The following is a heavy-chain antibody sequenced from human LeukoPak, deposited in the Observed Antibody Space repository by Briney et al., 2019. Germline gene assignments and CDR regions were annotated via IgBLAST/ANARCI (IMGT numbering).Heavy chain of an antibody. J-gene: IGHJ4*02. CDR3: ASAGYCSGGSCYLDY. D-gene: IGHD2-15*01. CDR2: INSDGSST. Sequence: GGSLRLSCAASGFTFSSYWMHWVRQAPEKGLVWVSRINSDGSSTSYADSVKGRFTISRDNAKNTLYLQMNSLRAEDTAVYYCASAGYCSGGSCYLDYWGQGSLVTVSS. CDR1: GFTFSSYW. V-gene: IGHV3-74*01.